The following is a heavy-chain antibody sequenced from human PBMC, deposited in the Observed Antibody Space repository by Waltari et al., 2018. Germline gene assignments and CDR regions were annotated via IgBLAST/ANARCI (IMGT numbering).Heavy chain of an antibody. CDR2: ISYDGSNK. J-gene: IGHJ3*02. V-gene: IGHV3-30*01. Sequence: QVQLVESGGGVVQPGRSLRLSCAASGFNFSSYDMQWVRQAPGKGLEWVAVISYDGSNKYYVDSVKGRFTISRDKSKNTLYLQMNSLRAEDTAVYYCARMDYYGSGSHPTDAFDIWGQGTMVTVSS. CDR1: GFNFSSYD. CDR3: ARMDYYGSGSHPTDAFDI. D-gene: IGHD3-10*01.